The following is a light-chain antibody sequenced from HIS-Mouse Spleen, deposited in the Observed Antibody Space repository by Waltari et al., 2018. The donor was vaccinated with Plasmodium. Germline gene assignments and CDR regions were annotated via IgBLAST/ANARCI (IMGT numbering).Light chain of an antibody. CDR2: GAS. CDR1: QSVSSN. V-gene: IGKV3-15*01. J-gene: IGKJ3*01. Sequence: EIAMTQSPATLSVSPGERATLSCRASQSVSSNLAWYQQNPGQAPRLLIYGASTRATGIPARFSGSGSGTEFTLTISSLQSEDFAVYYCQQYNNWSFTFGPGTKVDIK. CDR3: QQYNNWSFT.